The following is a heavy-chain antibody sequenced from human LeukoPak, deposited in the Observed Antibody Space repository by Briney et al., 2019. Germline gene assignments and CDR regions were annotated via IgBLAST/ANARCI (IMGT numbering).Heavy chain of an antibody. J-gene: IGHJ5*02. CDR2: INPSGGST. CDR3: ARATPGSMVRGVIMYWFDP. CDR1: GYTFTSYY. D-gene: IGHD3-10*01. Sequence: ASVKVSCKASGYTFTSYYMHWVRQAPGQGLEWMGIINPSGGSTSYAQKFQGRVTMTRDTSTSTVYMELSSLRSEDTAVYYCARATPGSMVRGVIMYWFDPWGQGTLVTVSS. V-gene: IGHV1-46*01.